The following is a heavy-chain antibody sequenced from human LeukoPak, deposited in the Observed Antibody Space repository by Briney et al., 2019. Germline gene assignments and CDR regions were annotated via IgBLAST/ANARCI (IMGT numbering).Heavy chain of an antibody. D-gene: IGHD6-6*01. J-gene: IGHJ4*02. V-gene: IGHV3-11*04. CDR1: GFTFSDYY. CDR3: AREGYQKYCSSSVVDY. Sequence: PGRSLRLSCAASGFTFSDYYMSWIRQAPGKGLEWVSYISSSGSTIYYADSVKGRFTISRDNAKNSLYLQMNSLRAEDTAVYYCAREGYQKYCSSSVVDYWGQGTLVTVSS. CDR2: ISSSGSTI.